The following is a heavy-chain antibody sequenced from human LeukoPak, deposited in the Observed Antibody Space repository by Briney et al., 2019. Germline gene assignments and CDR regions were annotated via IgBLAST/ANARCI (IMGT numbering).Heavy chain of an antibody. CDR3: GRDALVGYFSYYYMDV. Sequence: SDTLSLTCTVSGGSISSHYWTWIRQSPVKALEWLGDISNSGSTSYNPSLKSRVTISIDTSKNQFSLKLSSVTAADTAVYYCGRDALVGYFSYYYMDVWGKGTTVTVSS. D-gene: IGHD2-15*01. J-gene: IGHJ6*03. CDR1: GGSISSHY. CDR2: ISNSGST. V-gene: IGHV4-59*11.